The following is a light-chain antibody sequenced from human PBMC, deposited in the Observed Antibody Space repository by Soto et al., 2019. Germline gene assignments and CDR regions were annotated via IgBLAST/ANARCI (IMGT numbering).Light chain of an antibody. V-gene: IGKV3-20*01. CDR2: GAS. CDR3: QQYGSSSYT. Sequence: EIVLTQSPSTLALSQGERATLSCRASQSVSSSYLAWYQQKPGQAPRLLIYGASMRATGIPDSFSGSGSGTDFTLTISSLEPEALAVYYCQQYGSSSYTFGQGTKLEIK. CDR1: QSVSSSY. J-gene: IGKJ2*01.